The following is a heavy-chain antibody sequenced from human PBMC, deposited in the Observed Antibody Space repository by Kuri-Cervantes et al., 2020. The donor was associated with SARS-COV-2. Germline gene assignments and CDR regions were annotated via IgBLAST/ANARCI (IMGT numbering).Heavy chain of an antibody. CDR1: GFTFSSYS. J-gene: IGHJ4*02. V-gene: IGHV3-74*01. CDR2: TDEHGSHI. D-gene: IGHD2-8*01. CDR3: AKDRVLVCTNGVFPPSSDY. Sequence: GESLKISCAASGFTFSSYSMNWVRQAPGKGLVWVSRTDEHGSHIEYADPVEGRFTISRDNAKSTLYLQMNSLRAEVTAVYYVAKDRVLVCTNGVFPPSSDYWGQGTLVTVSS.